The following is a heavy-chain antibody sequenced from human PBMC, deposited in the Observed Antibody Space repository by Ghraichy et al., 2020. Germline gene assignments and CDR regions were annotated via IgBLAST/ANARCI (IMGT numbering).Heavy chain of an antibody. CDR1: GGSISDSNFY. V-gene: IGHV4-39*01. CDR3: ARHRFFKGGEIDS. CDR2: MHHSGTS. J-gene: IGHJ4*02. D-gene: IGHD3-16*01. Sequence: SETLSLTCTVSGGSISDSNFYWGRIRQSPGKGLEWIGSMHHSGTSYETTSLKSRVSLSIDSFNSQFSLKLTSVTAADTAVYYCARHRFFKGGEIDSWGQGILVAVSS.